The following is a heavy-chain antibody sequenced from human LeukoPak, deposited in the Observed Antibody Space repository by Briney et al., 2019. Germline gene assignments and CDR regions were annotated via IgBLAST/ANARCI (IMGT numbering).Heavy chain of an antibody. CDR2: MNPNSGNT. CDR3: ARAAGDLDY. V-gene: IGHV1-8*01. Sequence: ASVNVSCKASGYTFTSYDINWARQATGQGLEWVGWMNPNSGNTGSAQKFQGRVSMTRDTSISTAYMELSSLRSEDTAIYYCARAAGDLDYWGQGTLVTVSS. J-gene: IGHJ4*02. CDR1: GYTFTSYD.